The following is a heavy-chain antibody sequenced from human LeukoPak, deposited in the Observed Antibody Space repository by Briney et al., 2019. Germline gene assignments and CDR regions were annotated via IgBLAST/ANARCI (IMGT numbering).Heavy chain of an antibody. V-gene: IGHV4-4*09. J-gene: IGHJ6*03. Sequence: SETLSLTCTVSGGSISSYYWSWIRQPPGKGLERIGYIYTSGSTNYNPSLKSRVTISVDTSKNQFSLKLSSVTAADTAVYYCAGGGRAYYYYYMDVWGKGTTVTVSS. CDR3: AGGGRAYYYYYMDV. D-gene: IGHD3-16*01. CDR1: GGSISSYY. CDR2: IYTSGST.